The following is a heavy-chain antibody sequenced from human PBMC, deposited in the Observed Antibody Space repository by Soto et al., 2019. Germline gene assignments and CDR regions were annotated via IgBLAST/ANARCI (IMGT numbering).Heavy chain of an antibody. CDR2: IYYSGST. Sequence: QVQLQESGPGLVKPSQTLSLTCTVSGGSISSGDYYWSWIRQPPGKGLEWIGYIYYSGSTYYNPSLKSRVTISVDTSKNQFSLKLSSVTAADTAVYYCARTLEMITFGGVIGPLFDYWGQGTLVTVSS. CDR3: ARTLEMITFGGVIGPLFDY. V-gene: IGHV4-30-4*01. J-gene: IGHJ4*02. D-gene: IGHD3-16*02. CDR1: GGSISSGDYY.